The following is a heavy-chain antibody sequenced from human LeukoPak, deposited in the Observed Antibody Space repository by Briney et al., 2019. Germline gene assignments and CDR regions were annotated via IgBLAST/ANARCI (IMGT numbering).Heavy chain of an antibody. CDR1: GYTFTSYY. CDR3: ARDRQLWLQRFDY. D-gene: IGHD5-18*01. Sequence: GASVKVSCKASGYTFTSYYMHWVRQAPGQGREWMGVINPSRGSTSYAQKFQGRVTMTRGTSTSTVYMELSSLRSEDTAVYYCARDRQLWLQRFDYWGQGTLVTVSS. CDR2: INPSRGST. J-gene: IGHJ4*02. V-gene: IGHV1-46*01.